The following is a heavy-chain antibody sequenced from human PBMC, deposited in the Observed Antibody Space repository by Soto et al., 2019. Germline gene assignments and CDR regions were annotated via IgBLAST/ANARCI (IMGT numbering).Heavy chain of an antibody. J-gene: IGHJ4*02. Sequence: SETLSLTCTVSGGSISSGDYYWSWIRQPPGKGLEWIGYIYYTGFTFYNPSLKSRLTISLDSSKNQFSLRLNSVTAADTAVYFCARAYRINGWSDYFFDYWGQGTLVTVSS. V-gene: IGHV4-30-4*01. CDR1: GGSISSGDYY. D-gene: IGHD6-19*01. CDR2: IYYTGFT. CDR3: ARAYRINGWSDYFFDY.